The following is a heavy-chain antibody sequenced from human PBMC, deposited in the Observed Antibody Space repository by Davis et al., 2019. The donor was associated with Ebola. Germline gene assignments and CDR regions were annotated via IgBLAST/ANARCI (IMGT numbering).Heavy chain of an antibody. CDR1: GFTFSSYW. D-gene: IGHD3-22*01. Sequence: GESLKISCAASGFTFSSYWMSWVRQAPGKGPEWVAIIKEDGGEKYYVDSVKGRFTISRENAKNSLYLQMNSLRAGDTAVYYCARSGLLLSFDLWGRGTLVTVSS. V-gene: IGHV3-7*01. J-gene: IGHJ2*01. CDR2: IKEDGGEK. CDR3: ARSGLLLSFDL.